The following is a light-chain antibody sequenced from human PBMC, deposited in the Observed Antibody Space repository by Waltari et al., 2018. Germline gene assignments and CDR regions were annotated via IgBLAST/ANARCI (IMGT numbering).Light chain of an antibody. J-gene: IGLJ2*01. CDR1: ALPNKY. CDR2: GDN. Sequence: SYELTQPPSVSVSPGQTARITCSGDALPNKYGYWYQQKSGQAPVLVIYGDNKRRSGIPERCSGSSSGTMVTLTISGAQVEDEGDYYCYSTDRTGKQRVFGGGTKLTVL. CDR3: YSTDRTGKQRV. V-gene: IGLV3-10*01.